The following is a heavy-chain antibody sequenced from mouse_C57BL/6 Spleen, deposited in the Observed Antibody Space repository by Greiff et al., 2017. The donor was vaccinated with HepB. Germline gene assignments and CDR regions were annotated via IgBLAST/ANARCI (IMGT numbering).Heavy chain of an antibody. CDR1: GYTFTDYE. CDR3: TRGGYERYFDV. J-gene: IGHJ1*03. Sequence: QVQLKQSGAELVRPGASVTLSCKASGYTFTDYEMHWVKQTPVHGLEWIGAIDPETGGTAYNQKFKGKAILTADKSSSTAYMELRSLTSEDSAVYYCTRGGYERYFDVWGTGTTVTVSS. D-gene: IGHD1-2*01. V-gene: IGHV1-15*01. CDR2: IDPETGGT.